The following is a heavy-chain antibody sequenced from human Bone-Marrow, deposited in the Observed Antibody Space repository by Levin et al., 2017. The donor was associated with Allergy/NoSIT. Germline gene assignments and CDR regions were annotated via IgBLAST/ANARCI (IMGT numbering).Heavy chain of an antibody. D-gene: IGHD5-18*01. CDR1: GFTFSSYG. CDR3: AKDLGGVYESAMGLDY. V-gene: IGHV3-30*18. Sequence: GGSLRLSCAASGFTFSSYGMHWVRQAPGKGLEWVAVISYDGSNKYYADSVKGRFTISRDNSKNTLYLQMNSLRAEDTAVYYCAKDLGGVYESAMGLDYWGQGTLVTVSS. J-gene: IGHJ4*02. CDR2: ISYDGSNK.